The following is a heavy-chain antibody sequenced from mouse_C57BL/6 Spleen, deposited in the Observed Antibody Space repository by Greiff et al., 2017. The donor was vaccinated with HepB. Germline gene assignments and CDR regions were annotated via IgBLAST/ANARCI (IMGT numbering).Heavy chain of an antibody. V-gene: IGHV1-64*01. CDR2: IHPNSGST. CDR3: ARSWGNYYFDY. Sequence: QVQLQQPGAELVKPGASVKLSCKASGYTFTSYWMHWVKQRPGQGLEWIGMIHPNSGSTNYNEKFKSKATLTVDKSSSTAYMQLSSLTSEDSAVYYCARSWGNYYFDYWGQGTTLTVSS. D-gene: IGHD2-1*01. J-gene: IGHJ2*01. CDR1: GYTFTSYW.